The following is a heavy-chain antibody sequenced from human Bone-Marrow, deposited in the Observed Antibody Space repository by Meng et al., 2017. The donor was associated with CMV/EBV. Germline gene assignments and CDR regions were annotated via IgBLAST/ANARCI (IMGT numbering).Heavy chain of an antibody. J-gene: IGHJ6*02. CDR3: AGGYCSSTSCYNSNYGMDV. CDR1: GYTFTTYD. V-gene: IGHV1-46*01. CDR2: INPSGGST. D-gene: IGHD2-2*02. Sequence: ASVKVSCKASGYTFTTYDINWVRQAPGQGLEWMGIINPSGGSTSYAQKFQGRVTMTRDTSTSTVYMELSSLRSEDTAVYYCAGGYCSSTSCYNSNYGMDVWGQGTTVTVSS.